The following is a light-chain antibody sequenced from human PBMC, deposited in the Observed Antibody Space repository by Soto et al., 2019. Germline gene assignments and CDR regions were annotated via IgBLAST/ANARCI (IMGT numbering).Light chain of an antibody. V-gene: IGLV2-14*01. J-gene: IGLJ2*01. CDR2: EVT. CDR1: SSDVGGSNY. CDR3: SSYTSSSTLVV. Sequence: QSALTQPASVSGSPGQSITISCAGTSSDVGGSNYVSWYQQRPGKAPKLIIYEVTNRPSGVSNRFSGSKSGNTASLTISGLQTEDEADYYCSSYTSSSTLVVFGGGTKLTVL.